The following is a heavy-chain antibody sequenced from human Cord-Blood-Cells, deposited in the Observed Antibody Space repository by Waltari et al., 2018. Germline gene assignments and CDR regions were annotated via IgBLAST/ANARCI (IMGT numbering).Heavy chain of an antibody. Sequence: QVQLQQWGAGLLKPSETLSLTCAVYGGSFSGYYWSWIRQPPGKGLEWIGEINHSGSTNYNPSLKSRVTISVDTSKNQFSLKLSSVTAADTAVYYCARVIHLTGTDYWGQGTLVTVSS. J-gene: IGHJ4*02. CDR2: INHSGST. V-gene: IGHV4-34*01. CDR3: ARVIHLTGTDY. CDR1: GGSFSGYY. D-gene: IGHD1-20*01.